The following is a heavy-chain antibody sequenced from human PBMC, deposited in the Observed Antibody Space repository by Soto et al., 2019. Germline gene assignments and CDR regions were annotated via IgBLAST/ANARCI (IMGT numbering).Heavy chain of an antibody. Sequence: GGSLRLSCAASGFTFSSYSMNWVRQAPGKGLEWVSSISSSSSYIYYADSVKGRFTISRDNAKNSLYLQVNSLRAEDTAVYYCARGEPYFDWSPHRFDYWGQGTLVTVSS. D-gene: IGHD3-9*01. J-gene: IGHJ4*02. CDR1: GFTFSSYS. V-gene: IGHV3-21*01. CDR2: ISSSSSYI. CDR3: ARGEPYFDWSPHRFDY.